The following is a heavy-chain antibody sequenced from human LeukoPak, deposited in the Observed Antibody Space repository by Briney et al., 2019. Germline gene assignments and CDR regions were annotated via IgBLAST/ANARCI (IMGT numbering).Heavy chain of an antibody. CDR3: ARALAARRDYYDSSGYPGHFDY. V-gene: IGHV4-34*01. J-gene: IGHJ4*02. D-gene: IGHD3-22*01. Sequence: SETLSLTCAVYGGSFSGYYWSWIRQPPGKGLEWIGEINHSGSTNYNPSLKSRVTISVDTSKNQFSLKLSSVTAADTAVYYCARALAARRDYYDSSGYPGHFDYWGQGTLVTVSS. CDR1: GGSFSGYY. CDR2: INHSGST.